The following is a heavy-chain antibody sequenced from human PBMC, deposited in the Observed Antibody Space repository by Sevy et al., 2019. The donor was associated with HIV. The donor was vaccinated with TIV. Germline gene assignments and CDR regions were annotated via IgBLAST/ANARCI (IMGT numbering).Heavy chain of an antibody. CDR2: IKSKTDGGTT. J-gene: IGHJ4*02. Sequence: GGALRLSCAASGFTFSNAWMSWVRQAPGKGLEWVGRIKSKTDGGTTDYAAPVKGRFTISRDDSKNTLYLQMNSLKTEDTAVYYCTTASRGVWGSYRRRLDYWGQGTLVTVSS. CDR3: TTASRGVWGSYRRRLDY. CDR1: GFTFSNAW. V-gene: IGHV3-15*01. D-gene: IGHD3-16*02.